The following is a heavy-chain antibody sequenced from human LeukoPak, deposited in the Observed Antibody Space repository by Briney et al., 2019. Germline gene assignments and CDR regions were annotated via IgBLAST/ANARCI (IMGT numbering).Heavy chain of an antibody. V-gene: IGHV1-3*03. D-gene: IGHD3-10*01. CDR2: INAGNGNT. CDR1: GYTFTSYA. CDR3: ARASFRDVYGSGSYPLKY. Sequence: ASVKVSCKASGYTFTSYAMHWVRQAPGQRREWMGWINAGNGNTKYSQEFQGRVTITRDTSASTAYMELSSLRSEDMAVYYCARASFRDVYGSGSYPLKYWGQGTLVTVSS. J-gene: IGHJ4*02.